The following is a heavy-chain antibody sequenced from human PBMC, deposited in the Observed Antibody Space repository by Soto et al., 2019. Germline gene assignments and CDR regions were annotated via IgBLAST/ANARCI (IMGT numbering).Heavy chain of an antibody. V-gene: IGHV3-30*18. CDR2: ISYDGSNT. CDR3: AKEGGLSGSYYISSSYYFDY. Sequence: QVQLVESGGGVVQPGRSLRLSCVASGFTFSSYGMHWVRQAPGKGLEWVAIISYDGSNTYYADSVKGRFTISRDNYKNTLYLQMNRLRAEDTSVYYCAKEGGLSGSYYISSSYYFDYWGQGTLVTVSS. D-gene: IGHD1-26*01. J-gene: IGHJ4*02. CDR1: GFTFSSYG.